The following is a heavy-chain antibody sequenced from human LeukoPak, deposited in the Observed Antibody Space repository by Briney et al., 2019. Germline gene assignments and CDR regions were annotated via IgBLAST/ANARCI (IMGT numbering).Heavy chain of an antibody. CDR2: ISWNSGAI. CDR3: AKGSMLIVPYGMDG. CDR1: GFTFDNYA. V-gene: IGHV3-9*01. J-gene: IGHJ6*02. D-gene: IGHD3-22*01. Sequence: GGSLRLSCAASGFTFDNYAMHWVRQGPGKGLEWVAGISWNSGAIRYADSVQGRFTISRDNAKNSLFLEMNSLRVDDTALYYCAKGSMLIVPYGMDGWGQGTTVTASS.